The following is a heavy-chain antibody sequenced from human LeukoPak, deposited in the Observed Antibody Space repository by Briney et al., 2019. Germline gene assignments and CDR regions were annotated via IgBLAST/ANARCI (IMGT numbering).Heavy chain of an antibody. Sequence: PGGSLRLSCAASGFTFSSYAMSWVRQAPGKGLEWVSAISGSGGSTYYADSVKGRFTISRDNAKNSLYLQMNSLRAEDTAVYYCARSPAAGTLFDYWGQGTLVTVSS. D-gene: IGHD6-13*01. CDR2: ISGSGGST. J-gene: IGHJ4*02. V-gene: IGHV3-23*01. CDR3: ARSPAAGTLFDY. CDR1: GFTFSSYA.